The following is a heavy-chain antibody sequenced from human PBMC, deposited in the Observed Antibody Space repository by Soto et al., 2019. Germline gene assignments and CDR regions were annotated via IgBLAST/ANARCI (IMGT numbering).Heavy chain of an antibody. Sequence: GGSLRLSCAASGFTFSSYGMHWVRQAPGKGLEWVSAISGTTDNIYYADSVKGRFTTSRDNSKNTLYLQMNSLRAEDTALYYCARSLRGVIIDFDSWGQGTLVTVSS. CDR1: GFTFSSYG. D-gene: IGHD3-10*01. CDR2: ISGTTDNI. V-gene: IGHV3-23*01. J-gene: IGHJ4*02. CDR3: ARSLRGVIIDFDS.